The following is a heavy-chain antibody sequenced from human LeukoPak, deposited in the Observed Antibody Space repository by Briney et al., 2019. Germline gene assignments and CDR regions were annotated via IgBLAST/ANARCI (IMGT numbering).Heavy chain of an antibody. CDR3: AKLGGRYYGDYEAFDI. J-gene: IGHJ3*02. CDR2: ISGSGGGT. Sequence: GGSLRLSCAASGFTFSSYGMSWVRQAPGKGLEWVSAISGSGGGTYYADSVKGRFTISRDNSKNTLYLQMNSLRAEDTAVYYCAKLGGRYYGDYEAFDIWGQGTMVTVSS. CDR1: GFTFSSYG. V-gene: IGHV3-23*01. D-gene: IGHD4-17*01.